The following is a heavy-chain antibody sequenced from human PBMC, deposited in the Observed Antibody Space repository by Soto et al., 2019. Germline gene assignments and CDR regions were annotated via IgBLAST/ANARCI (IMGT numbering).Heavy chain of an antibody. CDR3: VRCWGTGDGSNLGYHCLDP. D-gene: IGHD1-1*01. J-gene: IGHJ5*02. V-gene: IGHV3-30-3*01. CDR2: VSPDGNNK. CDR1: GFPFSDYP. Sequence: PGGSLRLSCAVFGFPFSDYPMYWIRQAPGKGLDWVAIVSPDGNNKWYADFVEGRSTISRDNAKNTLSLQMNSLRAEDTAVYYCVRCWGTGDGSNLGYHCLDPWGQGTLVTVSS.